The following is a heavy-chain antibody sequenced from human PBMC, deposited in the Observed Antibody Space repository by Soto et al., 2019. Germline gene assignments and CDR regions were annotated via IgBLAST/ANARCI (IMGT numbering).Heavy chain of an antibody. CDR2: IIPLFGTT. V-gene: IGHV1-69*13. Sequence: SVKVSCKASGGSFSTYPLSWVRQAPGQGLEWLGDIIPLFGTTNYAQKFQGRVTITADDSTSTAYMELSSLTSADTAVYYCAMNVDSGYYVRWFDPWGQGILVTVSS. J-gene: IGHJ5*02. CDR3: AMNVDSGYYVRWFDP. D-gene: IGHD3-10*02. CDR1: GGSFSTYP.